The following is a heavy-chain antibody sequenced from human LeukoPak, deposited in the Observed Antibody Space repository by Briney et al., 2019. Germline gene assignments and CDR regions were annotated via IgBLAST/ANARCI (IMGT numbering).Heavy chain of an antibody. CDR2: VNNHGGT. V-gene: IGHV4-59*01. Sequence: SETLSLTCTVSGGSISTYSWNWLRQPPGQGLEWIGYVNNHGGTYNNPSLKSRVTVSLDMSKNQFSLKLSSATAADTAVYYCARDAGGTWFDPWGQGILVTVSS. CDR3: ARDAGGTWFDP. J-gene: IGHJ5*02. CDR1: GGSISTYS.